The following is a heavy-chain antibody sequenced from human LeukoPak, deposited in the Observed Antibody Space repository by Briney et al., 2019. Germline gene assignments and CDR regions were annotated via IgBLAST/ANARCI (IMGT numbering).Heavy chain of an antibody. D-gene: IGHD3-3*01. CDR2: INPSGGST. CDR1: GYTFTSYY. V-gene: IGHV1-46*01. J-gene: IGHJ4*02. Sequence: AASVKVSCKASGYTFTSYYMHWVRQAPGQGLEWMGIINPSGGSTSYAQKFQGRVTMTRDMSTSTVYMELSSLRSEDTAVYYCARVVHDFWSGYSFDYWGQGTLVTVSS. CDR3: ARVVHDFWSGYSFDY.